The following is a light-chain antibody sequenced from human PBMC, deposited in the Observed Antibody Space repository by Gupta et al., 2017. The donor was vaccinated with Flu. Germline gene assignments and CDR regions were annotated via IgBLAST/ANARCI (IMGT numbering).Light chain of an antibody. J-gene: IGKJ3*01. V-gene: IGKV1-8*01. CDR2: AAS. CDR3: QQEDSSPRT. CDR1: QGISSY. Sequence: AIRMTQSPSSFSASTGDRVTITCRASQGISSYLAWYQQKPGKAPKLLIYAASTLQSGVPSRFSGSGSGTDFTLTISCLQSEDFATYYCQQEDSSPRTFGHGTKVDIK.